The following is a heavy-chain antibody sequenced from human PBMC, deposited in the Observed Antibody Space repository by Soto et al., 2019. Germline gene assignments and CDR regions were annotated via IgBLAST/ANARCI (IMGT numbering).Heavy chain of an antibody. CDR1: GFTFDDYG. J-gene: IGHJ4*02. CDR3: ARARVGATTPFDY. CDR2: INWNGYST. D-gene: IGHD1-26*01. Sequence: RPGGSLRLSCAASGFTFDDYGMNWVRQAPGKGLEWVSGINWNGYSTGYADSVKGRFTISRDNAKNSLYLQMNSLRAEDTALYYCARARVGATTPFDYWGQGTLVTVSS. V-gene: IGHV3-20*04.